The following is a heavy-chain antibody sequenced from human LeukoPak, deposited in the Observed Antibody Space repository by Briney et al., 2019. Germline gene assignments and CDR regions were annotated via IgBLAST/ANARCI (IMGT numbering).Heavy chain of an antibody. J-gene: IGHJ4*02. Sequence: GGSLRLSCAASGFTFSRYSMNWVGQAPVKGLEWFSFITSSSTTKYADSVKGRFTISRDNAKNLLYLQMNSLRADDTAVYYCARPSQVGSDTSGYLDYWGQGTLVTVSS. CDR1: GFTFSRYS. CDR3: ARPSQVGSDTSGYLDY. V-gene: IGHV3-48*04. CDR2: ITSSSTTK. D-gene: IGHD3-22*01.